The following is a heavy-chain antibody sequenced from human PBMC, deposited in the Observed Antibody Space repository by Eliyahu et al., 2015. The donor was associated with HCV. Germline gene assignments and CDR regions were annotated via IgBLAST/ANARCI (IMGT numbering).Heavy chain of an antibody. V-gene: IGHV3-73*01. CDR1: GFTFSGSA. J-gene: IGHJ3*02. CDR3: TSPDYYDSSGYYRHDAFDI. D-gene: IGHD3-22*01. Sequence: EVQLVESGGGLVQPGGSLKLSCAASGFTFSGSAXXWVRQASGKGLEWVGRIRSKANSYATAYAASVKGRFTISRDDSKNTAYLQMNSLKTEDTAVYYCTSPDYYDSSGYYRHDAFDIWGQGTMVTVSS. CDR2: IRSKANSYAT.